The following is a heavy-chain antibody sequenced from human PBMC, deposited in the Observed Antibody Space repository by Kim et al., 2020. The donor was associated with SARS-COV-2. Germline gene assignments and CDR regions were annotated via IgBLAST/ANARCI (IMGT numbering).Heavy chain of an antibody. CDR2: IYRGGST. CDR3: ARDSSFTWEVHFDH. CDR1: GFNVSSNH. J-gene: IGHJ4*02. Sequence: GGSLRLSCAASGFNVSSNHMSWVRQAPGKGLEWVSVIYRGGSTYYADSVKGRFTLSRDNSKNTLYLQMNSLTAEDTAVYYCARDSSFTWEVHFDHWGQGILVTVSS. V-gene: IGHV3-53*01. D-gene: IGHD1-26*01.